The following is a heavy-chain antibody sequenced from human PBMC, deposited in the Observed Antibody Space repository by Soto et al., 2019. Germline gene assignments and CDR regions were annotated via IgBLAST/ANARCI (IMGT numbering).Heavy chain of an antibody. V-gene: IGHV1-3*01. Sequence: ASVKVSCKASGYTFTSYAMHWVRQAPGQRLEWMGWINAGNGNTKYPQKFQGRVTITRDTSASTAYMELSSLRSEDTAVYYCARDDELLPDYWGQGTLVTVSS. CDR3: ARDDELLPDY. D-gene: IGHD2-15*01. J-gene: IGHJ4*02. CDR2: INAGNGNT. CDR1: GYTFTSYA.